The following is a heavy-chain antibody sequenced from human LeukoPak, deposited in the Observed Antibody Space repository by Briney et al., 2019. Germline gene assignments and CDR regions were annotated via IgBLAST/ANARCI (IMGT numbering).Heavy chain of an antibody. Sequence: SETLSLTCTVSGGSIIGYYLSWIRQPPGKGLEWIGSIYYSGGTNYNPSLKSRVTISVETSKNQFSLKLSSVTAADTAVYYCARYANSPYYYYAMDVWGQGTTVTVSS. CDR2: IYYSGGT. J-gene: IGHJ6*02. CDR3: ARYANSPYYYYAMDV. CDR1: GGSIIGYY. V-gene: IGHV4-59*12. D-gene: IGHD4/OR15-4a*01.